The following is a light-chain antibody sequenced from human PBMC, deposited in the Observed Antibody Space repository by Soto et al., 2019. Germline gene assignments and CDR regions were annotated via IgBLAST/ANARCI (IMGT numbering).Light chain of an antibody. V-gene: IGLV1-44*01. Sequence: QSVLTQPPSASGTPGQRVTISCFGGSSNMGTNTVGWYQQLPGAAPKVLIYVNDKRPSGVTDRFSGSNSGTSASLTISGLQSEEEADYYCVAWDDNLDAHAFGTWTKVNVL. CDR3: VAWDDNLDAHA. J-gene: IGLJ1*01. CDR1: SSNMGTNT. CDR2: VND.